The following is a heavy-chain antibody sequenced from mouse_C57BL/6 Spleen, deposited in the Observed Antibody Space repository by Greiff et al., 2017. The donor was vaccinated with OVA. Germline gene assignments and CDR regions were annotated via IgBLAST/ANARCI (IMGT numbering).Heavy chain of an antibody. V-gene: IGHV1-31*01. CDR3: AVYYCSSYWYFDV. J-gene: IGHJ1*03. D-gene: IGHD1-1*01. CDR1: GYSFTGYY. CDR2: IYPYNGVS. Sequence: VQLQQSGPELVKPGASVKISCKASGYSFTGYYMHWVKQSHGNILDWIGYIYPYNGVSSYNQKFKGKATLTVDKSSSTAYMELRSLTSAYSAVYYFAVYYCSSYWYFDVWGTGTTVTVSS.